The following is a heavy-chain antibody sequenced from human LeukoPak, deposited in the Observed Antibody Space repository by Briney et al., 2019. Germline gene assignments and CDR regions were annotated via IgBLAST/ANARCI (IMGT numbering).Heavy chain of an antibody. J-gene: IGHJ6*02. CDR2: ISYDGSNK. CDR3: ARVAGGYDVPTDYYYYGMDV. D-gene: IGHD5-12*01. Sequence: PGGSLRLSCAASGFTFSTYWMKWVRQAPGKGLEWVAVISYDGSNKYYADSVKGRFTISRDNSKNTLYLQMNSLRAEDTAVYYCARVAGGYDVPTDYYYYGMDVWGQGTTVTVSS. V-gene: IGHV3-30-3*01. CDR1: GFTFSTYW.